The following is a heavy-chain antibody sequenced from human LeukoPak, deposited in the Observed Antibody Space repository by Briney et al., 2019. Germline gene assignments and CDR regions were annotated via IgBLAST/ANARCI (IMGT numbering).Heavy chain of an antibody. CDR3: ARLPLEWFGGTNYFDY. J-gene: IGHJ4*02. CDR2: IYFSVST. V-gene: IGHV4-39*01. D-gene: IGHD3-10*01. Sequence: KSSETLSLTRTVPVVSISSSYSYWGWIRQPPGVGLGWIGRIYFSVSTYYNPSLKSRVTISVDTSKNQFSLKLSSVTAADTAVYYCARLPLEWFGGTNYFDYWGQGTLVTVSS. CDR1: VVSISSSYSY.